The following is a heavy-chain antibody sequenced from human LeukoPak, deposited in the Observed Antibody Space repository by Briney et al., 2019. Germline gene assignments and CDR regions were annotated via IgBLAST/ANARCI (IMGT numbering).Heavy chain of an antibody. D-gene: IGHD3-22*01. J-gene: IGHJ3*02. Sequence: GGSLRLSCAASGFTFSSYAMSWVRQAPGKGLEWVSAISGSGGSTYYADSVKGRFTISRDNSKNTLYLQMNSLRAEDTAVYYCAKDRVNDYYDSSGNYAFDIWGQGTMVTVSS. CDR2: ISGSGGST. V-gene: IGHV3-23*01. CDR3: AKDRVNDYYDSSGNYAFDI. CDR1: GFTFSSYA.